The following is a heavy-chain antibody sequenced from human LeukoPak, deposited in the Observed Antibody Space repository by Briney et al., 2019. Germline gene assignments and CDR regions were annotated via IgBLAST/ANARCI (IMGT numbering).Heavy chain of an antibody. V-gene: IGHV3-23*01. Sequence: QSGGSLRRSGAASGFTFSSYAMSWVRPAPGKGREWVSAISGSGGSTYYADSVKGRFTISRDNSKNTLYLQMNSLRAEDTAVYYCAKDQMVTTSSYDYWGQGTLVTVSS. J-gene: IGHJ4*02. CDR1: GFTFSSYA. CDR3: AKDQMVTTSSYDY. D-gene: IGHD4-17*01. CDR2: ISGSGGST.